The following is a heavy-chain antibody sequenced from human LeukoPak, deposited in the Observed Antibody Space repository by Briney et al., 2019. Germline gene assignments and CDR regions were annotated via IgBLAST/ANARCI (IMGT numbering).Heavy chain of an antibody. V-gene: IGHV3-23*01. CDR2: ISDSGAYT. Sequence: GGTLRLSCAASGFTFTKYGMSWVRQAPGKGLEWISTISDSGAYTYYADFVKGRFTVSRDNSKNMVFLEVNSLRAEDTAMYYCAKDLRWLAFDLWGQGTMVTVSS. D-gene: IGHD6-19*01. J-gene: IGHJ3*01. CDR3: AKDLRWLAFDL. CDR1: GFTFTKYG.